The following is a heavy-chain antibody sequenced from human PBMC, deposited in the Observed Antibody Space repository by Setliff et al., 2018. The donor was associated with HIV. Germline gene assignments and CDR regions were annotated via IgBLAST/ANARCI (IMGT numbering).Heavy chain of an antibody. CDR3: ARDQADVYNYLLSGAFDF. D-gene: IGHD3-10*01. V-gene: IGHV4-61*02. J-gene: IGHJ3*01. CDR1: GASISSDNYY. Sequence: TLSLTCTVSGASISSDNYYWSWIRQPAGKGLEWIGRIYTSGSTNYNPSLKSRVTISLDTSKNQFSLKLSSVTAADTAVYYCARDQADVYNYLLSGAFDFWGQGAMVTVSS. CDR2: IYTSGST.